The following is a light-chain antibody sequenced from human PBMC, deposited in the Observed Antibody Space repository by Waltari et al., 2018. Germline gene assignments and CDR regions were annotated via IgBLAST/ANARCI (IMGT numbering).Light chain of an antibody. J-gene: IGKJ1*01. Sequence: DIPMTQSPSTLSASVGETVILTCRASQSIYKWLAWYQQKPGKVPKLLIWKASNLQSGVPSRFSGSGSGTDFSLTISSVQPDDFATYYCQQYTTYPETFGQGTKVEIK. V-gene: IGKV1-5*03. CDR1: QSIYKW. CDR2: KAS. CDR3: QQYTTYPET.